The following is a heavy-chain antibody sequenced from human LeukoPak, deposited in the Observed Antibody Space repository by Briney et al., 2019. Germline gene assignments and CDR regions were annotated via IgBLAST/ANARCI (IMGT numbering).Heavy chain of an antibody. J-gene: IGHJ4*02. D-gene: IGHD6-13*01. CDR1: AYTFTSYD. V-gene: IGHV1-8*01. CDR2: MNPNSGNT. CDR3: ARTLIGIAAAGTPPYFDY. Sequence: ASVKVSCKASAYTFTSYDINWVRQATGQGLEWMGWMNPNSGNTGYAQKFQGRVTMTRNTSISTAYMELSSLRSEDAAVYYCARTLIGIAAAGTPPYFDYWGQGTLVTVSS.